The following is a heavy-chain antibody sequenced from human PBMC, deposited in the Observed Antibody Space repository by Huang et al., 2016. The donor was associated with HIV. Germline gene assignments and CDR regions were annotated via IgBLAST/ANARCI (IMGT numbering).Heavy chain of an antibody. CDR3: ARQDMEYGMDV. CDR1: GYSFTSYW. J-gene: IGHJ6*02. Sequence: EVQLVQSGAEVKKSGESLKISCNGTGYSFTSYWIGWVRQMPGKGLEWMGVIYAGDSDTRYSPSFQGKFTISADKSITTAYLQWSSLKASDTAMYYCARQDMEYGMDVWGQGTTVTVSS. CDR2: IYAGDSDT. D-gene: IGHD2-15*01. V-gene: IGHV5-51*01.